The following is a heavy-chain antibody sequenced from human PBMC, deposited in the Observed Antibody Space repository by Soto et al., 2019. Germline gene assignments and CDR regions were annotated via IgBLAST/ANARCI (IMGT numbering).Heavy chain of an antibody. CDR2: IYYSGST. V-gene: IGHV4-61*08. CDR1: GGSVSSGDYY. J-gene: IGHJ4*02. Sequence: TLSLTCSVSGGSVSSGDYYWLWIRQPPGKGLELIGYIYYSGSTNYSPSLKSRVTISIDTSKNQFSLQLSSVTAADTAVYYCARWNYYGSGRREFDYWGQGTLVTVSS. D-gene: IGHD3-10*01. CDR3: ARWNYYGSGRREFDY.